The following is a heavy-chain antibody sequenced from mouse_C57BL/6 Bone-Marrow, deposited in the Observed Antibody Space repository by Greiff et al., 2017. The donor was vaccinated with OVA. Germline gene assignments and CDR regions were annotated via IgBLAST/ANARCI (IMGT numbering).Heavy chain of an antibody. Sequence: DVKLVESGGGLVQPKGSLKLSCAASGFSFNTYAMNWVRQAPGKGLEWVARIRSKSNNYATYYADSVKDRFTISRDDSESMLYLQMNNLKTEDTAMYYCVRQLLWFAYWGQGTLVTVSA. CDR2: IRSKSNNYAT. J-gene: IGHJ3*01. CDR1: GFSFNTYA. V-gene: IGHV10-1*01. D-gene: IGHD2-1*01. CDR3: VRQLLWFAY.